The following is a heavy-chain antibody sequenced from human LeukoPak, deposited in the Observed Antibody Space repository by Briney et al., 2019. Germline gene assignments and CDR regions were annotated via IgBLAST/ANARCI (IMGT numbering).Heavy chain of an antibody. V-gene: IGHV4-61*02. D-gene: IGHD6-19*01. CDR1: GGSISSGSYY. CDR2: IYTSGST. CDR3: ARPSGYSSGLYGY. J-gene: IGHJ4*02. Sequence: PSQTLSLTCTVSGGSISSGSYYWSWIRQPAGKGLEWIGRIYTSGSTNYNPSLKSRVTISVDTSKNQFSLKLSSVTAADTAVYYCARPSGYSSGLYGYWGQGTLVTVSS.